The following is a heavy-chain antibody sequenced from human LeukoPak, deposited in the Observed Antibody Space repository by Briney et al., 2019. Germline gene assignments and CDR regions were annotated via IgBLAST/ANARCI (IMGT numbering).Heavy chain of an antibody. CDR1: GFPFSTYW. D-gene: IGHD4/OR15-4a*01. J-gene: IGHJ4*02. Sequence: GGSLRLSCAASGFPFSTYWMSWVRQAPGKGLEWVANINQDGTETYYVDSVKGRFTISRDYAKNSLDLQMNSLRAEDTAVYYCARDTLGEGEDANYAVYYFDYWGQGTPVTVSS. V-gene: IGHV3-7*01. CDR3: ARDTLGEGEDANYAVYYFDY. CDR2: INQDGTET.